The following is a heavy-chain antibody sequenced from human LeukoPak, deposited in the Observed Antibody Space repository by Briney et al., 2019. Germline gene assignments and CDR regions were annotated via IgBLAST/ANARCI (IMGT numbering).Heavy chain of an antibody. V-gene: IGHV3-11*01. J-gene: IGHJ4*02. CDR1: GFTFSDYY. D-gene: IGHD5-12*01. CDR2: ITSSGDDI. Sequence: GGSLRLSCAAPGFTFSDYYMSWIRQAPGKGLEWVAYITSSGDDIYYADSVKGRFTISRDNAKNALFLRMSSLRVEDTATYYCASDIVATSGDFWGQGTLVSVSS. CDR3: ASDIVATSGDF.